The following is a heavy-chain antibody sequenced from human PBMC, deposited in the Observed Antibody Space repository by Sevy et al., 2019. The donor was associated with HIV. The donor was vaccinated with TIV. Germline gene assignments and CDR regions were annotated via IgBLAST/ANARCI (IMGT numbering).Heavy chain of an antibody. CDR3: ARAPRGYSGYSFDY. CDR1: GYTFTSYD. J-gene: IGHJ4*02. Sequence: ASVKVSCKASGYTFTSYDINWVRQATGQGLEWMGWMNPNSGNTGYAQKFQDRVTMTRNTSISTAYMELSSLRSEDTAVYYCARAPRGYSGYSFDYWGQGTLVTVSS. V-gene: IGHV1-8*01. D-gene: IGHD5-12*01. CDR2: MNPNSGNT.